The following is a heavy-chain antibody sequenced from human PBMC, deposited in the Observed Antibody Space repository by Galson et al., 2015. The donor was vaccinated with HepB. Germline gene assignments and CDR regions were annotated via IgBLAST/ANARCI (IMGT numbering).Heavy chain of an antibody. CDR3: ARLGVISGYFDL. CDR1: GGSFSGYY. D-gene: IGHD2-21*01. CDR2: INHSGST. J-gene: IGHJ2*01. V-gene: IGHV4-34*10. Sequence: QVQLQESGPGLVKPSETLSLTCAVYGGSFSGYYWSWIRQPPGKGLEWIGEINHSGSTYYNPSRKSRVTIAVDTSKNQFSLNLISVTAADTTVYYCARLGVISGYFDLWGRGTLVTVSS.